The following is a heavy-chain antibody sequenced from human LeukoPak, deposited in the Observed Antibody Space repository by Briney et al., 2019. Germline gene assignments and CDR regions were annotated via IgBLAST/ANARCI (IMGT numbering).Heavy chain of an antibody. Sequence: GGSLRLSCAASGFTFSSYWMNWVRQAPGKGLEWVANIKKDGSERYYVDSVKGRFTISRDNTKKSLYLQMNTLRAEDTAVYYCASGSGAVAFDIWGQGTMVTVSS. CDR2: IKKDGSER. CDR3: ASGSGAVAFDI. V-gene: IGHV3-7*01. CDR1: GFTFSSYW. D-gene: IGHD3-10*01. J-gene: IGHJ3*02.